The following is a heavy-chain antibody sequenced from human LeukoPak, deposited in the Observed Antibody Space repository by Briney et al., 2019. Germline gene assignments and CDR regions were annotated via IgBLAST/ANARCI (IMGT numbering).Heavy chain of an antibody. CDR1: GFTFDDYA. J-gene: IGHJ6*02. Sequence: GRSLRLSCAASGFTFDDYAMHWVRQAPGKGLEWVSGISWNSGSIGYADSVKGRFTISRDNAKNSLYLQMNSLRAEDTALYYCAKEASYGMDVWGQGTTVTVSS. CDR3: AKEASYGMDV. V-gene: IGHV3-9*01. CDR2: ISWNSGSI.